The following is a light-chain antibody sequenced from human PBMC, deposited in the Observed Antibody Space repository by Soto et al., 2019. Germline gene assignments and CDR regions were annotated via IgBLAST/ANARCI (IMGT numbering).Light chain of an antibody. Sequence: EILFTQSQASMSLSPGSRSTLSCMARQSVDSYLVWYQQKPGQAPRLLIFGTSNRATGIPARFSGSGSGTDFTLNINRLEPEDFAVYYCQQRDSWTITFGPGKEWRL. V-gene: IGKV3-11*01. J-gene: IGKJ5*01. CDR2: GTS. CDR1: QSVDSY. CDR3: QQRDSWTIT.